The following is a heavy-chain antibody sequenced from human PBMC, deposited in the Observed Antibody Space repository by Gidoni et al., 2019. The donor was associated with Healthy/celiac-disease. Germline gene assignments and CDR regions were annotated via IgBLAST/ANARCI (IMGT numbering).Heavy chain of an antibody. Sequence: QVQLVESGGGVVQPGRSLRLSCAASGFTFSSYAMHWVRQAPGKGLEWVAVISYDGSNKYYADSVKGRFTISRDNSKNTLYLQMNSLRAEDTAVYYCARVDSRGGRDYWGQGTLVTVSS. V-gene: IGHV3-30-3*01. CDR3: ARVDSRGGRDY. J-gene: IGHJ4*02. CDR1: GFTFSSYA. D-gene: IGHD3-22*01. CDR2: ISYDGSNK.